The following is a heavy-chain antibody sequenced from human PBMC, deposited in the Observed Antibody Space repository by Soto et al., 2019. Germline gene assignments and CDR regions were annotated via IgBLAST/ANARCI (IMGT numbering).Heavy chain of an antibody. Sequence: SETLSLTCAASCFSISSGYYWVWIRQPPGKGLEWIGSIYHSGSTYYDPSLKSRVTISVDTSKNQFSLKLSSVTAADTAVYYCARDFEGSGTYYTSGFDYWGQGTLVTVSS. CDR2: IYHSGST. J-gene: IGHJ4*02. CDR1: CFSISSGYY. V-gene: IGHV4-38-2*02. D-gene: IGHD1-26*01. CDR3: ARDFEGSGTYYTSGFDY.